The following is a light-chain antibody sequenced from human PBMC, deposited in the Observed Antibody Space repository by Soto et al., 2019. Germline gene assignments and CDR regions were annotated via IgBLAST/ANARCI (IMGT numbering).Light chain of an antibody. Sequence: DIQMTQSPSSLSASVGDRVTITCRTSQGIRNELGWYQQKPGKAPKRLIYAASTLQSGVPSRFSGSGSGTEFTLTISSLQPEDFATYYRLQYNSYPQTFGQGTKVEIK. CDR1: QGIRNE. CDR3: LQYNSYPQT. J-gene: IGKJ1*01. V-gene: IGKV1-17*01. CDR2: AAS.